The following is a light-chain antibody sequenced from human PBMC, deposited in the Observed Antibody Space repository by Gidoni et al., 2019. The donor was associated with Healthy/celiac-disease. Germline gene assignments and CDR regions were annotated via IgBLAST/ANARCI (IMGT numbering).Light chain of an antibody. Sequence: QSVLTQPPSASGTPGQRVTISCSGSSSNIGSNTVHWYQQLPGTAPKLLIYSNNQRPSGVPDRFSGSKSGTSASLAISGLQSEDEADYYCAAWDDSLSVVFGGGTKLTV. J-gene: IGLJ2*01. CDR2: SNN. V-gene: IGLV1-44*01. CDR1: SSNIGSNT. CDR3: AAWDDSLSVV.